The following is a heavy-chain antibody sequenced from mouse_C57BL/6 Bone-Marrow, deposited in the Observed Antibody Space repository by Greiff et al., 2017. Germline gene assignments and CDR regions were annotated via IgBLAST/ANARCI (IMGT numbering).Heavy chain of an antibody. J-gene: IGHJ2*01. CDR3: ARDLDYYGSSYDY. CDR1: GFTFSSYA. V-gene: IGHV5-4*01. D-gene: IGHD1-1*01. CDR2: ISDGGSYT. Sequence: EVQGVESGGGLVKPGGSLKLSCAASGFTFSSYAMSWVRQTPEKRLEWVATISDGGSYTYYPDNVKGRFTISRDNAKNNLYLQMSHLKSEDTAMYYCARDLDYYGSSYDYWGQGTTLTVSS.